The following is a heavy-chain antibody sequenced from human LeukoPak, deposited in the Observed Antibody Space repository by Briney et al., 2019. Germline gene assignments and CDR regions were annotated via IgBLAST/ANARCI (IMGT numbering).Heavy chain of an antibody. CDR3: ARRAGAYSHPYDY. V-gene: IGHV3-23*01. J-gene: IGHJ4*02. CDR1: GFSFSSYA. D-gene: IGHD4/OR15-4a*01. Sequence: GGSLRLSCATSGFSFSSYAMSWVRQAPGKGLEWVSAMSSSDDGRYYAASVRGRFTISRDTSRSTLYLQMNSLRAEDAAVYYCARRAGAYSHPYDYWGQGTLVTVSS. CDR2: MSSSDDGR.